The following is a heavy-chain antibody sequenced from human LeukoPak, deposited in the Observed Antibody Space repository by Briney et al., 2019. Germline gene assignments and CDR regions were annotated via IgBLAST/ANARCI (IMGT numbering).Heavy chain of an antibody. CDR1: GGTFSSYA. Sequence: AASVKVSCKASGGTFSSYAISWVRQAPGQGLEWMGGSIPIFGTANYAQKFRGRVTITADESTSTAHMELSSLRSDDTAVYYCARGEYSSSSGYMDVWGKGTTVTVSS. D-gene: IGHD6-6*01. CDR3: ARGEYSSSSGYMDV. V-gene: IGHV1-69*13. CDR2: SIPIFGTA. J-gene: IGHJ6*03.